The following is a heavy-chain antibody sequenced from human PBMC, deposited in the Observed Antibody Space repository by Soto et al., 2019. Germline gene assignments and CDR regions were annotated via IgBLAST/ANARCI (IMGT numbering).Heavy chain of an antibody. CDR2: ISGSGGST. V-gene: IGHV3-23*01. Sequence: EVQLLESGGGLVQPGGSLRLSCAASGFTFSSYAMSWVRQAPGKGLEWVSAISGSGGSTYYADAVKGRFTISRDNSKNSLYLKMNSLRAEDTVVCFCCEELRRSGSFLCSGSEYWGQVTLVSVSS. J-gene: IGHJ4*02. CDR1: GFTFSSYA. D-gene: IGHD1-26*01. CDR3: CEELRRSGSFLCSGSEY.